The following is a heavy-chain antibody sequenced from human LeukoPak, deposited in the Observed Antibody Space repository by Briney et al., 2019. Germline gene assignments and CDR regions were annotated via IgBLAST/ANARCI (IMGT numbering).Heavy chain of an antibody. J-gene: IGHJ6*03. D-gene: IGHD3-22*01. CDR3: ARVSYYDSSGYYSYYMDV. V-gene: IGHV4-34*01. CDR2: INHSGST. CDR1: GGSFSGYY. Sequence: SETLSLTCAVYGGSFSGYYWSWIRQPPGKGLEWIGEINHSGSTNYNPSLKSRVTISVDTSKNQFSLKLSSVTAADTAVYYCARVSYYDSSGYYSYYMDVWGKGTTVTVSS.